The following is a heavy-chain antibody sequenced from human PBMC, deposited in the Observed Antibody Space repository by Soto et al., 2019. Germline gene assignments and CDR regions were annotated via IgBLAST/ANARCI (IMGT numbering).Heavy chain of an antibody. CDR2: ISYDGSNK. J-gene: IGHJ4*02. CDR1: GFTFSSYG. V-gene: IGHV3-30*18. CDR3: AKVVLYSYGYFDY. Sequence: QVQLVESGGGVAQPGRSLRLSCAASGFTFSSYGMHWVRQAPGKGLEWVAVISYDGSNKYYADSVKGRFTISRDNSKNTLYLQMNSLRAEDTAVYYCAKVVLYSYGYFDYWGQGTLVTVSS. D-gene: IGHD5-18*01.